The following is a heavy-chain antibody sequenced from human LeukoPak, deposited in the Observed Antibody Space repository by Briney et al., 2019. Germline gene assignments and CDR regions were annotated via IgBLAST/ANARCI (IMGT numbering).Heavy chain of an antibody. V-gene: IGHV4-39*01. CDR3: ARRITMVRGVMWDTFDY. CDR1: GGSISSSSYY. CDR2: IYYSGST. J-gene: IGHJ4*02. Sequence: SQTLSLTCTVSGGSISSSSYYWGWIRQPPGKGLEWIGSIYYSGSTYYNPSLKGRVTISVDTSKNQFSLKLSSVTAADTAVYYCARRITMVRGVMWDTFDYWGQGTLVTVSS. D-gene: IGHD3-10*01.